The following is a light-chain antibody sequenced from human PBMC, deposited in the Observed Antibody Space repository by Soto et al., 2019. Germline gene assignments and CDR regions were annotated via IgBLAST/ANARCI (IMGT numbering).Light chain of an antibody. Sequence: QSALTQPPSASGTPGQRVTISCSGSSSNIGSNTVNWYQQLPGTAPKLLIYSNNQRPSGVPDRFSGSKSGTSASLAISGIQSEDEADYYCAAWDDSLNXLFGGGNKVTVL. CDR1: SSNIGSNT. V-gene: IGLV1-44*01. CDR2: SNN. J-gene: IGLJ2*01. CDR3: AAWDDSLNXL.